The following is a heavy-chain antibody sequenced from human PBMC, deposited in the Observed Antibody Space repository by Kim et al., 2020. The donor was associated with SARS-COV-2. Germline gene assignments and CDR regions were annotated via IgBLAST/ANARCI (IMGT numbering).Heavy chain of an antibody. D-gene: IGHD2-2*01. J-gene: IGHJ3*02. Sequence: ASVKVSCKASGYTFTGYYMHWVRQAPGQGLEWMGWINPNSGGTNYAQKFQGRVTMTRDTSISTAYMELSRLRSDDTAVYYCARRVVPAAKGRGAVDIWGQGTMVTVSS. V-gene: IGHV1-2*02. CDR2: INPNSGGT. CDR3: ARRVVPAAKGRGAVDI. CDR1: GYTFTGYY.